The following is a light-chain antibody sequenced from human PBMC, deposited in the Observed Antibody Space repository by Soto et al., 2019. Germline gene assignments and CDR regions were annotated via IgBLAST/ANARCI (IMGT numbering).Light chain of an antibody. CDR1: QGISSS. CDR3: QQLNNYPLT. J-gene: IGKJ4*01. V-gene: IGKV1-9*01. Sequence: DMQLTQSPTFLSASVGDRVTITSRASQGISSSLAWYQQKPGKAPKILIYAASTLQSGVPSRFSGSGSGTEFTLTISSLKPEDFGTYYCQQLNNYPLTFGGGTKVEIK. CDR2: AAS.